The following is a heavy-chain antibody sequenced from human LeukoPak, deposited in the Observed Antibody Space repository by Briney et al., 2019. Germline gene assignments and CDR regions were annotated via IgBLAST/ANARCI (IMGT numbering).Heavy chain of an antibody. D-gene: IGHD1-26*01. CDR2: INNDGSST. J-gene: IGHJ5*02. CDR1: GFTFSSYW. V-gene: IGHV3-74*01. Sequence: PGGSLGLSCAASGFTFSSYWMHWVRQAPGKGLVWVSRINNDGSSTSYADSVKGRFTISRDNAKNTLYLQMNTLRAEDTAVYYCARGTYGLRIDNWFDPWGQGTLVTVSS. CDR3: ARGTYGLRIDNWFDP.